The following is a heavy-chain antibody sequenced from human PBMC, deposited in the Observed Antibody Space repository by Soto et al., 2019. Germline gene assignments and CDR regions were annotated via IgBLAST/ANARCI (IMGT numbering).Heavy chain of an antibody. CDR2: IIPIFGTA. Sequence: SVKVSCKASGYTFSSYAISWVRQAPGQGLEWMGGIIPIFGTANYAQKFQGRVTITADESTSTAYMELSSLRSEDTAVYYCARATIAAAGTPPPYFDYWGQGTLVTVSS. D-gene: IGHD6-13*01. V-gene: IGHV1-69*13. J-gene: IGHJ4*02. CDR1: GYTFSSYA. CDR3: ARATIAAAGTPPPYFDY.